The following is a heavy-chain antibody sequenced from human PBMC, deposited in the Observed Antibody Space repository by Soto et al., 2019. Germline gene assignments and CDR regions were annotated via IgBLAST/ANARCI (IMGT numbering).Heavy chain of an antibody. V-gene: IGHV4-30-2*01. D-gene: IGHD3-10*01. CDR3: ATPTPLRGAMITNINFDF. CDR1: GGTIMSGGYS. J-gene: IGHJ4*02. Sequence: SETLSLTCGVSGGTIMSGGYSWGWIRQPPGKGLEWIGYISHSGSTSYNPSLKSRVTISVDRSRNQFSLQLTSMTAADTAVYYCATPTPLRGAMITNINFDFWGQGTPVTVSS. CDR2: ISHSGST.